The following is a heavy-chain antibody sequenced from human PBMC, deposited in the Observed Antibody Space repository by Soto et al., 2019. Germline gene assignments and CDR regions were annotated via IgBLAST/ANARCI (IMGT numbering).Heavy chain of an antibody. J-gene: IGHJ4*02. D-gene: IGHD6-6*01. CDR3: ARRLNFYSSSDY. Sequence: GVSGGMMRRCYYWVWSRLLQRKELEWIGSIYHSGSTYYNPSLKSRVSISVDTSKNQFYLKLRSVTAAETAVYYCARRLNFYSSSDYWGQGTLV. CDR2: IYHSGST. V-gene: IGHV4-38-2*01. CDR1: GGMMRRCYY.